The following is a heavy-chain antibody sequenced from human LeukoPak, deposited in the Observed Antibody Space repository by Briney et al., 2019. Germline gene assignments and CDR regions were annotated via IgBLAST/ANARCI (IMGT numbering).Heavy chain of an antibody. Sequence: GGSLRLSCAASGFTFSSYTMNWVRQAPGKGLEWVSSIRSSSIDIYYADSVKGRFIISRDNANNSLYLQMNSLRAEDTAVYYCVRDREYSGYEYWGQGILVTVSS. D-gene: IGHD5-12*01. CDR1: GFTFSSYT. CDR3: VRDREYSGYEY. V-gene: IGHV3-21*01. CDR2: IRSSSIDI. J-gene: IGHJ4*02.